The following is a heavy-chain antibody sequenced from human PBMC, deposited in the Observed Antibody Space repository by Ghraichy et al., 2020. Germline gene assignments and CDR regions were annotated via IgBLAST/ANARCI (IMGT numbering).Heavy chain of an antibody. Sequence: SETLSLTCTVSGGSISSSSYYWGWIRQPPGKGLEWIGSIYYSGSTYYNPSLKSRVTISVDTSKNQFSLKLSSVTAADTAVYYCARQGKDIVVVAGWGQGTLVTVSS. CDR1: GGSISSSSYY. CDR3: ARQGKDIVVVAG. CDR2: IYYSGST. V-gene: IGHV4-39*01. J-gene: IGHJ4*02. D-gene: IGHD2-15*01.